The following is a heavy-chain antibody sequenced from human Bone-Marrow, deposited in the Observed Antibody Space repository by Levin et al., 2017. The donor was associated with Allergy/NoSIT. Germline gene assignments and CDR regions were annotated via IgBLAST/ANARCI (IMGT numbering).Heavy chain of an antibody. D-gene: IGHD3-3*01. J-gene: IGHJ6*02. CDR1: GFTFSSYA. V-gene: IGHV3-30*04. CDR2: ISYDGSNK. CDR3: ARDRSYDFWSGYYRGYYYGMDV. Sequence: GESLKISCAASGFTFSSYAMHWVRQAPGKGLEWVAVISYDGSNKYYADSVKGRFTISRDNSKNTLYLQMNSLRAEDTAVYYCARDRSYDFWSGYYRGYYYGMDVWGQGTTVTVSS.